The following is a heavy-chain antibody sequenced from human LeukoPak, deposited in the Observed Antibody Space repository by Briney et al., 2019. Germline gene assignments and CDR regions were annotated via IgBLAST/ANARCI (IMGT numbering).Heavy chain of an antibody. CDR2: INHDGNDI. D-gene: IGHD1-1*01. CDR3: AGDGTGVLPGDAFDI. CDR1: GFSFSTHS. V-gene: IGHV3-21*05. Sequence: PGGSLRLSCAASGFSFSTHSMNWVRQAPGKGREWVSYINHDGNDIYYGGSVKGRFTISRDNAKNSLYLQMYTVRTEDTAVYYCAGDGTGVLPGDAFDIWSQGTMVTVSS. J-gene: IGHJ3*02.